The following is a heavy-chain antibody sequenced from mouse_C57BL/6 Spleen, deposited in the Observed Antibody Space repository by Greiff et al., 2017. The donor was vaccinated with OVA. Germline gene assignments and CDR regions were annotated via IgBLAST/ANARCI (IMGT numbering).Heavy chain of an antibody. CDR3: ARKTWGGYFDV. CDR2: IYPGSGST. Sequence: QVQLQQPGAELVKPGASVKMSCKASVYTFPSYWLTWVQQRPGPFLAWIGDIYPGSGSTNYNEKFKSKATLTVDTSSSTAYMQVSSLTSEDSAVYYCARKTWGGYFDVWGTGTTVTVSS. J-gene: IGHJ1*03. CDR1: VYTFPSYW. V-gene: IGHV1-55*01.